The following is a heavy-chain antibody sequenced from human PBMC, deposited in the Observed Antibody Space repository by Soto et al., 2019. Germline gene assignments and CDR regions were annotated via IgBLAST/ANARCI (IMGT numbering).Heavy chain of an antibody. D-gene: IGHD2-2*01. Sequence: GGSLRLSCAASGFIFSDYYMSWIRQAPGKGLEWVSKISSSGTTIYYADSVKGRFTISRDNARNSLYLQLSTLRAEDTAVYYCARIQGFCSSTNCRRAWFDPWGQGTLVTVSS. V-gene: IGHV3-11*01. J-gene: IGHJ5*02. CDR1: GFIFSDYY. CDR2: ISSSGTTI. CDR3: ARIQGFCSSTNCRRAWFDP.